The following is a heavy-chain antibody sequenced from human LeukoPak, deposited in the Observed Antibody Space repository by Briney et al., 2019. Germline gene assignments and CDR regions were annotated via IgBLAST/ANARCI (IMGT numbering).Heavy chain of an antibody. Sequence: GGSLTLSCAVSGFPLSSYAMNWVRQPTGKGLEWVSSISGRGGSTHYADSVKGRFIISRDNSKNTLYLQRNIWKVEETPVNNVGKKGNTAMLAGWFDPWGEGTLVTVS. CDR2: ISGRGGST. J-gene: IGHJ5*02. CDR3: GKKGNTAMLAGWFDP. CDR1: GFPLSSYA. D-gene: IGHD5-18*01. V-gene: IGHV3-23*01.